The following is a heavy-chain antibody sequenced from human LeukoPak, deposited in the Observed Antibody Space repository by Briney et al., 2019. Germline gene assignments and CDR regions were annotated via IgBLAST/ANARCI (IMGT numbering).Heavy chain of an antibody. J-gene: IGHJ6*03. D-gene: IGHD6-25*01. V-gene: IGHV4-4*02. CDR2: IYHTGNT. CDR3: ARDANGSDLHYYHMDV. CDR1: GGSITSANW. Sequence: PSETLSLTCAVSGGSITSANWWSWLRQSPGKGLEWIGEIYHTGNTNYNPSLNSRVSISLDTSKNQFSLRLTSVTAADTAVYFCARDANGSDLHYYHMDVWGKGTTVTVSS.